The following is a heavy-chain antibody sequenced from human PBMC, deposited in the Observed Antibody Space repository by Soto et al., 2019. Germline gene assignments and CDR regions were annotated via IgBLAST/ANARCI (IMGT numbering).Heavy chain of an antibody. J-gene: IGHJ3*02. V-gene: IGHV3-23*01. CDR2: ISGSGGST. Sequence: EVQLLESGGGLVQPGGSLRLSCAASGFNFSSYAMSWVRQAPGKGLEWVSAISGSGGSTYYAYSVKGRFTISGDNSKNTLYLQMNSLIAEDTAVYYCAKDSIRWEHPFDAFDIWGRGTMVTVSS. CDR3: AKDSIRWEHPFDAFDI. CDR1: GFNFSSYA. D-gene: IGHD1-26*01.